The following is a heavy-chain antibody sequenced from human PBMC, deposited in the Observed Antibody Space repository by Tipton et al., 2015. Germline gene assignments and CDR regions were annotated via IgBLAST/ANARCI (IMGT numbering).Heavy chain of an antibody. V-gene: IGHV5-51*01. D-gene: IGHD6-13*01. J-gene: IGHJ6*02. Sequence: QLVQSGAEVKKPGESLKISCQGSGYSFTSYWIAWVRQMPGKGLEWMGIIQPGDSQTRYSPSFQGQVTFSVDKSISTAYLQWSGLKASDSAMYYCARHVLGVAAAGLALDVWGQGTTVTVSS. CDR3: ARHVLGVAAAGLALDV. CDR2: IQPGDSQT. CDR1: GYSFTSYW.